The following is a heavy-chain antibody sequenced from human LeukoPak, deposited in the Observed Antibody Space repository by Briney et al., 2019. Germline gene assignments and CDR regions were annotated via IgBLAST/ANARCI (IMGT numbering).Heavy chain of an antibody. D-gene: IGHD6-6*01. J-gene: IGHJ3*02. CDR1: GGSFSGYY. V-gene: IGHV4-34*01. Sequence: SETLSLTCAVYGGSFSGYYWSWIRQPPGKGLEWIGEINHSGSTNYNPSLKSRVTISVDTSKNQFSLKLSSVTAADTAVYYCAXXXXXXKGNHSSSPMRAHAFDIWGQGTMVTVSS. CDR2: INHSGST. CDR3: AXXXXXXKGNHSSSPMRAHAFDI.